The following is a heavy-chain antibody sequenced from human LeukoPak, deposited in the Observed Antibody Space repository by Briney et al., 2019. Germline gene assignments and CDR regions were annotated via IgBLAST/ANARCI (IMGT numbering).Heavy chain of an antibody. CDR2: IYHSGST. CDR3: ASWGSGNHQYYYGMDV. CDR1: GGSISSSSYY. Sequence: SETLSLTCTVSGGSISSSSYYWGWLRQPPGRGLEWIASIYHSGSTYYNPSLKSRATISIDTSRNHFSLKLTSLTAADTAIYYCASWGSGNHQYYYGMDVWGQGTTVTVSS. J-gene: IGHJ6*02. V-gene: IGHV4-39*07. D-gene: IGHD3-16*01.